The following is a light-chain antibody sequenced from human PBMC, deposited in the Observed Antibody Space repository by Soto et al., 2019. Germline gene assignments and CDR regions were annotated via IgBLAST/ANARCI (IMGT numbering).Light chain of an antibody. CDR1: SGHSTYI. CDR3: ETWDSDTRV. J-gene: IGLJ7*01. CDR2: LEGSGSY. Sequence: QLVLTQSSSASASLGSSVKLTCTLNSGHSTYIIAWHQHQPGKAPRYLMKLEGSGSYNKGSGVPDRFSGSSSVADRYLTISNLQSEDEADYYCETWDSDTRVFGGGTQLTVL. V-gene: IGLV4-60*03.